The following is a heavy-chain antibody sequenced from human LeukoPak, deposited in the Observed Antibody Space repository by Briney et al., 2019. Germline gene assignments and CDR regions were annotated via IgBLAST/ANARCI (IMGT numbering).Heavy chain of an antibody. V-gene: IGHV4-4*02. CDR2: IYHTGST. CDR1: GGSISTNNW. Sequence: PSETLSLTCAVSGGSISTNNWWSWVRQPPGKGLEWIGEIYHTGSTNYSPSLRSRATMSIDKSNNQFSLNLNSVTAADTAVYYCARGVIGYPRSYYFDYWGQGTLVTVSS. D-gene: IGHD6-25*01. CDR3: ARGVIGYPRSYYFDY. J-gene: IGHJ4*02.